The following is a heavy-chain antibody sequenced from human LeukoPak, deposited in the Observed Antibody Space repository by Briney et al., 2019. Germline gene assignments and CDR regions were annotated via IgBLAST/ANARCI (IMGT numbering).Heavy chain of an antibody. D-gene: IGHD3-3*01. CDR3: ARDRSYDFWSGYSTPDY. V-gene: IGHV3-21*01. CDR2: ISSSSSYI. J-gene: IGHJ4*02. CDR1: GFTFSSYS. Sequence: GSLRLSCAASGFTFSSYSMNWVRQAPGKGLEWVSSISSSSSYIYYADSVKGRFTISRDNSKNTLDLQMNSLRAEDTAVYYCARDRSYDFWSGYSTPDYWGQGTLVTVSS.